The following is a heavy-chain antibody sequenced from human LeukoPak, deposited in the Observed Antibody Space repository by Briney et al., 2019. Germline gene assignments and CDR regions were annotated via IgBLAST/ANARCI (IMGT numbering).Heavy chain of an antibody. D-gene: IGHD3-9*01. Sequence: SETLSLTCAVYGGSFSGYYWSWIRQPPGKGLEWIGEINHSGSTNYNPSLKSRVTISVDTSKNQFSLRLTTVTAADTAVYYCARGRGDDILTGAYPGDYYYYYMDVWGKGTTVTISS. CDR3: ARGRGDDILTGAYPGDYYYYYMDV. J-gene: IGHJ6*03. CDR2: INHSGST. V-gene: IGHV4-34*01. CDR1: GGSFSGYY.